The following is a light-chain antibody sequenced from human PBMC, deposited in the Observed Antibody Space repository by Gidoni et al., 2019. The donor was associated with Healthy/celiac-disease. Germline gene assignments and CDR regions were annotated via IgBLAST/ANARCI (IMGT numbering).Light chain of an antibody. CDR1: QSISSY. J-gene: IGKJ5*01. Sequence: DIQMTQSPSSLSASVGDRVTITCRASQSISSYLNWYQQKPGKDPKLLIYAASSLQSGVPSRFSGSGSGTDFTLTISSLQPEDFAAYYCQQNYSTPITFGQGTRLEIK. CDR3: QQNYSTPIT. CDR2: AAS. V-gene: IGKV1-39*01.